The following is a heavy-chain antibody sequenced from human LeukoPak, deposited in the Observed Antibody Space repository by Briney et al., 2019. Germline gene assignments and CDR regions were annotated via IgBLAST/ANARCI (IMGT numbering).Heavy chain of an antibody. J-gene: IGHJ4*02. V-gene: IGHV3-30*02. D-gene: IGHD4-23*01. CDR3: AKDQAGG. CDR1: GFTFSNYG. Sequence: GGSLRLSCAASGFTFSNYGMHWVRQAPGKGLEWVSFIRSDGGEECYADSVKGRFTISRDNSKNTLYLQMNSLRPEDTAIYYCAKDQAGGWGQGTLVTVSS. CDR2: IRSDGGEE.